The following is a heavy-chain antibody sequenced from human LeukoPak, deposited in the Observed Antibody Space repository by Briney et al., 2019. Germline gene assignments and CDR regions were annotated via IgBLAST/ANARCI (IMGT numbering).Heavy chain of an antibody. CDR3: ARSVFGYYDSSGYYPS. CDR2: TSAYNGNT. CDR1: GYTFTSYG. V-gene: IGHV1-18*01. Sequence: ASVKVSCKASGYTFTSYGISWVRQAPGQGLEWMGWTSAYNGNTNYAQKLQGRVTMTTDTSTSTAYMELRSLRSDDTAVYYCARSVFGYYDSSGYYPSWGQGTLVTVSS. D-gene: IGHD3-22*01. J-gene: IGHJ4*02.